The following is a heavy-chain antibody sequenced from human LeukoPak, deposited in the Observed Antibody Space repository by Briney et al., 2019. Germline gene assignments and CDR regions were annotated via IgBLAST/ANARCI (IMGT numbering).Heavy chain of an antibody. Sequence: GGTLRPSSAASGFTVSSNYMSWVRQAPGKGLDLVSVIYTSVSTYYTDSVKGRFTISGDNSKNTMYLQMNSLRPEDTAMYYCARDLAAMAPGGYWGQGTLVTVSS. CDR2: IYTSVST. D-gene: IGHD5-18*01. V-gene: IGHV3-53*01. J-gene: IGHJ4*02. CDR3: ARDLAAMAPGGY. CDR1: GFTVSSNY.